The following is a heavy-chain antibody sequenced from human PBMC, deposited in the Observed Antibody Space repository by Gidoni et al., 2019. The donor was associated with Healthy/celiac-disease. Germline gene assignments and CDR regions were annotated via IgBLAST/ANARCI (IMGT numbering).Heavy chain of an antibody. D-gene: IGHD5-12*01. Sequence: QVQLVESGGGVVQPGRSLSLSCAASGFTFSRYAMHWVRQAPGKGLEWVAVISYDGSNKYYADSVKGRFTISRDNSKNTLYLQMNSLRAEDTAVYYCAGGYSGYDWDDIRYYYYYYGMDVWGQGTTVTVSS. CDR1: GFTFSRYA. J-gene: IGHJ6*02. CDR3: AGGYSGYDWDDIRYYYYYYGMDV. V-gene: IGHV3-30-3*01. CDR2: ISYDGSNK.